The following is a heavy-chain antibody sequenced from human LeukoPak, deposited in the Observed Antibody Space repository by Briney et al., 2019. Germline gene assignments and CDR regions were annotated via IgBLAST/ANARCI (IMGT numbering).Heavy chain of an antibody. CDR1: GFTFSSYW. CDR3: ARDGGVVVPAAMHY. CDR2: IKQDGSEK. D-gene: IGHD2-2*01. V-gene: IGHV3-7*01. Sequence: PGGSLRLSCAASGFTFSSYWMSWVRQAPGKGLEWVANIKQDGSEKYYVDSVKGRFTISRDNAKNSLYLQMNSLRAEDTAVYYCARDGGVVVPAAMHYWGQGTLVTVSS. J-gene: IGHJ4*02.